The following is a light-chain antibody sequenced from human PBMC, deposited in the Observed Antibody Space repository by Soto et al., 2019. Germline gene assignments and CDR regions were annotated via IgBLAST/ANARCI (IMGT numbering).Light chain of an antibody. CDR1: TGAVTSGHY. Sequence: QAVVTQEPSLTVSPGGTVTLTCGSTTGAVTSGHYPHWFQQKPGQAPRTLIYDTTNKHSWTPARFSGSLLGGKAALTLSGAQPEDEADYYCLLSYSGARVFGGGTKVTVL. CDR2: DTT. J-gene: IGLJ2*01. CDR3: LLSYSGARV. V-gene: IGLV7-46*01.